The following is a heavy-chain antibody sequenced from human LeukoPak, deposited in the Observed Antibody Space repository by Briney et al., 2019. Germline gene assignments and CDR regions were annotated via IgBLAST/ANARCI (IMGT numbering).Heavy chain of an antibody. J-gene: IGHJ4*02. CDR3: AKSRDGYNMYYFDY. Sequence: PGGSLTLSCAASGFTFSSYTMTWVRQSPGKGLEWVSAITGSGSSTKSADSVKGRFTISRDNSKNTLHLQMNSLRAEDTAIYYCAKSRDGYNMYYFDYWGQGTLVTVSS. V-gene: IGHV3-23*01. D-gene: IGHD5-24*01. CDR1: GFTFSSYT. CDR2: ITGSGSST.